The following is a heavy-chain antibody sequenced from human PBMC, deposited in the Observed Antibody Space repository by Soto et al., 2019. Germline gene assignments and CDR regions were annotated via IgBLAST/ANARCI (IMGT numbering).Heavy chain of an antibody. Sequence: PSETLSLTCTVSGGSISNSYWSWLRQPPGKGLEWIGYIYYTGTNNYSPSVESRVTISVDTSKNQFSLKLTSVTAADTAVYFCARGGWSLDLWGRGTLVTVSS. J-gene: IGHJ2*01. CDR3: ARGGWSLDL. V-gene: IGHV4-59*08. CDR1: GGSISNSY. CDR2: IYYTGTN. D-gene: IGHD6-19*01.